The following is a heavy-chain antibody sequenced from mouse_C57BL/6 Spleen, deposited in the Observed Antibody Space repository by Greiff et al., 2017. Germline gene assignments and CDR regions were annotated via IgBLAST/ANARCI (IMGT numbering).Heavy chain of an antibody. CDR2: IRNKANGYTT. Sequence: EVKVVESGGGLVQPGGSLSLSCAASGFTFTDYYMSWVRQPPGKALEWLGFIRNKANGYTTEYSASVKGRFTISRDNSQSILYLQMNALRAEDSATYYCARSRYDYYAMDYWGQGTSVTVSS. CDR3: ARSRYDYYAMDY. CDR1: GFTFTDYY. J-gene: IGHJ4*01. V-gene: IGHV7-3*01.